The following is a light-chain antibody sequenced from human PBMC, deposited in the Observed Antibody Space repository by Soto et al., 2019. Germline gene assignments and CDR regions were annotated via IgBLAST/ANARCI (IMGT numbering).Light chain of an antibody. CDR2: STN. Sequence: QTVVTQEPSLSVSPGGTVTLTCGLSSGSVSSSDYPSWYQQTPGQPPRTLIYSTNSRSSGVPDRFSGSILGNKAALTITGAQADDESDYYCAAWDDSLNGYVFGAGTKLTVL. V-gene: IGLV8-61*01. J-gene: IGLJ1*01. CDR1: SGSVSSSDY. CDR3: AAWDDSLNGYV.